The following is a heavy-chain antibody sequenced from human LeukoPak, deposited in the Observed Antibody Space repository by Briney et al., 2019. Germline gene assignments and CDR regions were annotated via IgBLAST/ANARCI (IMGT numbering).Heavy chain of an antibody. J-gene: IGHJ4*02. V-gene: IGHV4-34*01. CDR3: ARASHDYGDYSHFDY. Sequence: SETLSLTCAVYGGSFSGYYWSWVRQPPGKGLEWIGEINHSGSTNYNPSLKSRVTISVDTSKNQFSLKLSSVTAADTAVYYCARASHDYGDYSHFDYWGQGTLVTVSS. CDR1: GGSFSGYY. D-gene: IGHD4-17*01. CDR2: INHSGST.